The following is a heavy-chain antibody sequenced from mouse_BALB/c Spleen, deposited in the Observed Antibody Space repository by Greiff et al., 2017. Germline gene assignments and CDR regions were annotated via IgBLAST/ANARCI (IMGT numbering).Heavy chain of an antibody. Sequence: EVKLQESGPGLVKPSQSLSLTCTVTGYSITSDYAWNWIRQFPGNKLEWMGYISYSGSTSYNPSLKSRISITRDTSKNQFFLQLNSVTTEDTATYYCARSRALYGNYGWAWFAYWGQGTLVTVSA. D-gene: IGHD2-1*01. J-gene: IGHJ3*01. V-gene: IGHV3-2*02. CDR1: GYSITSDYA. CDR2: ISYSGST. CDR3: ARSRALYGNYGWAWFAY.